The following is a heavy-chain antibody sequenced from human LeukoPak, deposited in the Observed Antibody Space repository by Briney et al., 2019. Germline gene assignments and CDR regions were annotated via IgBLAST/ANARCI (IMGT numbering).Heavy chain of an antibody. CDR1: GGSISSYY. J-gene: IGHJ4*02. D-gene: IGHD4-17*01. Sequence: SETLSLTCTVSGGSISSYYWSWIRQPPGKGLEWIGYIYYSGSTNYNPSLKSRVTISVDTSKNQFPLKLSSVTAADTAVYYCARQALRMAPFDYWGQGTLVTVSS. CDR3: ARQALRMAPFDY. V-gene: IGHV4-59*08. CDR2: IYYSGST.